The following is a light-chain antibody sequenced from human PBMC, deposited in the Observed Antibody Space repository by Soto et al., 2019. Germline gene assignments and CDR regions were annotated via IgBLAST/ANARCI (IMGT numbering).Light chain of an antibody. CDR2: DVS. J-gene: IGLJ3*02. Sequence: QSALTQPASVSGSPGQSITISCTGTRSDVGYYDYVSWYQQHPGKAPKLVIYDVSHRPSGVSNRFSGSKSGNTASLTISGLQAEDEGDYYCSSYTTTYTWMFGGGTKVTVL. V-gene: IGLV2-14*01. CDR1: RSDVGYYDY. CDR3: SSYTTTYTWM.